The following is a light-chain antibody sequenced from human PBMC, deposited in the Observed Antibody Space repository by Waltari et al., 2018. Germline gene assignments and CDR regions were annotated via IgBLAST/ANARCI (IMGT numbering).Light chain of an antibody. CDR1: SSDVGAYNY. Sequence: QSALTQPRSVSGSPGQSVTLSCTGTSSDVGAYNYVSWYQHHPGKAPKLMIYDVNKRPSGVPDRFSGSKSGNTASLTISGLQAEDEADYHCCSYAGSSLHYVFGTVTKVTVL. CDR3: CSYAGSSLHYV. V-gene: IGLV2-11*01. J-gene: IGLJ1*01. CDR2: DVN.